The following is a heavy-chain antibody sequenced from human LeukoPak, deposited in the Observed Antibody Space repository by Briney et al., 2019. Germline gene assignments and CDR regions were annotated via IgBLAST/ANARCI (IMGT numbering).Heavy chain of an antibody. CDR1: GGSISSGSYY. V-gene: IGHV4-61*02. J-gene: IGHJ6*03. Sequence: SETLSLTCTVSGGSISSGSYYWSWIRQPAGKGLEWIGRIYTSGSTNYNPTLKSRVTISVDTSKNQFSLKLSSVTAADTAVYYCARGAPSYYYYMDVWGKGTTVTVSS. CDR3: ARGAPSYYYYMDV. CDR2: IYTSGST.